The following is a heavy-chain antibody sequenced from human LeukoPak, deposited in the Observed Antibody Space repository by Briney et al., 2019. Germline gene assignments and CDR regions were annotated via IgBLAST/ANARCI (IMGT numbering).Heavy chain of an antibody. J-gene: IGHJ5*02. CDR1: GFTFSSHP. CDR3: ARDRSDLGSSWYQWWFDP. CDR2: ISSNGGST. V-gene: IGHV3-64*01. D-gene: IGHD6-13*01. Sequence: GGSLRLSCAASGFTFSSHPMHWVRQAPGKGLEYVSAISSNGGSTYYANSVKGRFTISRDNSKNTLYLQMGSLRAEDMAVYYCARDRSDLGSSWYQWWFDPWGQGTLVTVSS.